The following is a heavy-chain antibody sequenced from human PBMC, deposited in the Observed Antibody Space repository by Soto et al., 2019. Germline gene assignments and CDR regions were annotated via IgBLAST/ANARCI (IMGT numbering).Heavy chain of an antibody. V-gene: IGHV3-15*07. CDR2: IKSKTDGGTT. D-gene: IGHD3-10*01. CDR1: GFTFSNAW. J-gene: IGHJ4*02. Sequence: EVQLVESGGGLVKPGGSLRVSCAASGFTFSNAWMFWVRQAPGKGPEWVGRIKSKTDGGTTDYNTLMKDRFTISREYSKNTLYLEMSSLDIEDTAVYYCCTWVAMVRSGALAYWGQGVLVTVSS. CDR3: CTWVAMVRSGALAY.